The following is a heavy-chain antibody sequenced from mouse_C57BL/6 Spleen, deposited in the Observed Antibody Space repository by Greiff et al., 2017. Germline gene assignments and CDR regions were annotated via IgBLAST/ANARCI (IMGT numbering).Heavy chain of an antibody. CDR2: INPNNGGT. CDR1: GYTFTDYY. D-gene: IGHD2-4*01. CDR3: ARDDYDGKAFAY. Sequence: EVQLQQSGPELVKPGASVKISCKASGYTFTDYYMNWVKQSHGKSLEWIGDINPNNGGTSYNQKFKGKATLTVDKSSSTAYMELRSLTSEDSAVYYCARDDYDGKAFAYWGQGTLVTVSA. V-gene: IGHV1-26*01. J-gene: IGHJ3*01.